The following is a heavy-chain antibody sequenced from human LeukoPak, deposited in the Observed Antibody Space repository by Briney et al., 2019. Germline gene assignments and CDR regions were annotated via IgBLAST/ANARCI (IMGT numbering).Heavy chain of an antibody. CDR2: IRSQKYGGTT. V-gene: IGHV3-49*04. CDR3: TRVPGLGCYDTSGYYYFDY. Sequence: GGSLRLSCTPSGFTFADFGVSWVRQAPGKGLEWVGFIRSQKYGGTTELVASVKDRFTISRDDSTSIAYLQMNNLKTEDTAMYFCTRVPGLGCYDTSGYYYFDYWGQGTLVTVSS. CDR1: GFTFADFG. D-gene: IGHD3-22*01. J-gene: IGHJ4*02.